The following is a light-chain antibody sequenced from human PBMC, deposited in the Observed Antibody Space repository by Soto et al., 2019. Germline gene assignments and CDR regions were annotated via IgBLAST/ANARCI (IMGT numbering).Light chain of an antibody. CDR1: QDIGNY. J-gene: IGKJ4*01. CDR2: DAS. Sequence: IQMTQSPPSLSASVGDRVTITCQASQDIGNYLSWYQQKLGKAPKLLIYDASSLETGVPPRFSGSGSGTDFAFTITSLQPEDFATYYCQQYGDLPLTFGGGTKVDIK. V-gene: IGKV1-33*01. CDR3: QQYGDLPLT.